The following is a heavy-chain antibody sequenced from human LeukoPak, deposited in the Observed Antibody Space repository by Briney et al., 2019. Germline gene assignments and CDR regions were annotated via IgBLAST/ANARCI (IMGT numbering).Heavy chain of an antibody. CDR2: ISGSGGST. D-gene: IGHD6-6*01. Sequence: GGSLRLSCAASGFTFSSYVMSWVRQAPGQGLEWVSAISGSGGSTYYADSVKGRFTISRDNSKNTLYLQMNSLRAEDTAVYYCAKGSSRPEPFDYWGQGTLVTVSS. CDR3: AKGSSRPEPFDY. J-gene: IGHJ4*02. V-gene: IGHV3-23*01. CDR1: GFTFSSYV.